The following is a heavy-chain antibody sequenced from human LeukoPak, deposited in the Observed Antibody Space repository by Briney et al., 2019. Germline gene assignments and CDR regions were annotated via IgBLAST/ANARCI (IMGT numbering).Heavy chain of an antibody. J-gene: IGHJ5*01. D-gene: IGHD6-19*01. CDR3: AKDRYSSGWYMYS. Sequence: GGSLRLSCAASGFTFRDYAMTWVRQALGKGLEWVSAISGSGGSTYYADSVKGRFTISRGNSKNTLYLQMNSLRAEDTAVYYCAKDRYSSGWYMYSGGQGTLVTVSS. CDR2: ISGSGGST. V-gene: IGHV3-23*01. CDR1: GFTFRDYA.